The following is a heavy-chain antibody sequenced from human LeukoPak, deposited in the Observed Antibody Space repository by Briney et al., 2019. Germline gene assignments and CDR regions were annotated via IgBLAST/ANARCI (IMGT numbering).Heavy chain of an antibody. CDR3: ARVLHKRNYDSSDYYGS. D-gene: IGHD3-22*01. CDR2: VSSGYPTI. Sequence: GGSLRLSCAASGFSFNSYSINWIRQAPGKGLEWISYVSSGYPTIYYADSVKGRFTISRDNAKNSLYLQLNSLRAEDTAVYYCARVLHKRNYDSSDYYGSWGQGTLVTVSS. V-gene: IGHV3-48*01. J-gene: IGHJ5*02. CDR1: GFSFNSYS.